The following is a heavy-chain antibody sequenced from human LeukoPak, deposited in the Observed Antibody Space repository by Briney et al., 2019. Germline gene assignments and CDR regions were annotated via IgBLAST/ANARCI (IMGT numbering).Heavy chain of an antibody. CDR3: ARGIAQNGFDP. D-gene: IGHD6-13*01. CDR2: INPNSGGT. V-gene: IGHV1-2*06. Sequence: ASVKVSCMASGYSFTGYYIHWVRQAPGQGLEWMGRINPNSGGTNYAQKFQGRVTLTTDTSISTAYMELSRLRSDDMAVYYCARGIAQNGFDPWGQGTLVTVSS. J-gene: IGHJ5*02. CDR1: GYSFTGYY.